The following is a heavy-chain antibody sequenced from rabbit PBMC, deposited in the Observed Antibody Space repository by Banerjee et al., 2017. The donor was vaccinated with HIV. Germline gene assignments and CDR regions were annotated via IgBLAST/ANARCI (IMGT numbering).Heavy chain of an antibody. D-gene: IGHD4-1*01. V-gene: IGHV1S45*01. J-gene: IGHJ4*01. CDR3: ARNDFSSAWGADL. CDR2: INTGSGST. Sequence: LTLTCTVSGFSLSGYWMSWVRQAPGKGLEWIGYINTGSGSTDYASWAKGPFTISKTSSTTVTLQVTSLTAADTATYFCARNDFSSAWGADLWGPGTLVTVS. CDR1: GFSLSGYW.